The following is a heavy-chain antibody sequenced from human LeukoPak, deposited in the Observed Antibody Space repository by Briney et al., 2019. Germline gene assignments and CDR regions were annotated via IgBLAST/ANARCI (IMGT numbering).Heavy chain of an antibody. D-gene: IGHD3-3*01. Sequence: GGSLRLSCAASGFSFDDYAMHWVRQAPGKGLEWVSGISWNSGNIGYADSVKGRFTISRDNAKNSLYLQMNSLRAEDSALYYCAKDPDYDFWSGYYTFDYWGQGTLVTVSS. J-gene: IGHJ4*02. CDR3: AKDPDYDFWSGYYTFDY. CDR1: GFSFDDYA. CDR2: ISWNSGNI. V-gene: IGHV3-9*01.